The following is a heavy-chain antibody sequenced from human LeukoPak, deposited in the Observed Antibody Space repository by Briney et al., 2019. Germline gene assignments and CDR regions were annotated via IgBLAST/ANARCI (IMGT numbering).Heavy chain of an antibody. D-gene: IGHD1-14*01. V-gene: IGHV3-23*01. J-gene: IGHJ4*02. Sequence: PGGSLRLSCAASGFTFSNYAMRWVRQAPGKGLEWVSGISGSGDSTYYADSVKGRFTISRDNSKNTLYLQMNSLRAEDTAVYYCAKATGYLLWGQGTLVIVSS. CDR1: GFTFSNYA. CDR2: ISGSGDST. CDR3: AKATGYLL.